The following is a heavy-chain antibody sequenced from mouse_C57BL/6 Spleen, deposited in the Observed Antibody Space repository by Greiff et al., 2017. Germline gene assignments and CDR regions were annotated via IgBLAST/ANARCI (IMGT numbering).Heavy chain of an antibody. CDR2: FYPGSGSI. D-gene: IGHD1-1*01. CDR1: GYTFTEYT. CDR3: ARHERYYYGSRIDWYFDV. Sequence: QVQLQQSGAELVKPGASVKLSCKASGYTFTEYTIHWVKQRSGQGLEWIGWFYPGSGSIKYNEKFKDKATLTADKSPSTVYMELSRLTSEDSAVYFCARHERYYYGSRIDWYFDVWGTGTTVTVSS. V-gene: IGHV1-62-2*01. J-gene: IGHJ1*03.